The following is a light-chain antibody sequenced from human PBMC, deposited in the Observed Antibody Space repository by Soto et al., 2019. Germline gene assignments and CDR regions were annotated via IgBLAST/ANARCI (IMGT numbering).Light chain of an antibody. CDR1: QGISNS. V-gene: IGKV1-17*03. CDR2: AAS. Sequence: DIQMTQSPSVMSASVGDRVTXXXXASQGISNSLAWFQQKPGKVPKRLIYAASSLQTGVPSRFSGSGSGTEFTLTISSLQPEDFATYYCLQHKSHPYTFGQGTKVDIK. J-gene: IGKJ2*01. CDR3: LQHKSHPYT.